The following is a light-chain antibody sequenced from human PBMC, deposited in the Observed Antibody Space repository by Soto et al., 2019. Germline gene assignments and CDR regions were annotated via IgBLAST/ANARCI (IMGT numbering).Light chain of an antibody. J-gene: IGKJ4*01. V-gene: IGKV3-20*01. Sequence: EIVLTQSPGTLSLSPGERATLICRASQSVSSSYLAWYQQKPGQAPRLLIYGASSRATGIPDRFSGSGSGTDFTLTISRLEPEDFAVYYCQQYGSSFGGGTKVDIK. CDR3: QQYGSS. CDR1: QSVSSSY. CDR2: GAS.